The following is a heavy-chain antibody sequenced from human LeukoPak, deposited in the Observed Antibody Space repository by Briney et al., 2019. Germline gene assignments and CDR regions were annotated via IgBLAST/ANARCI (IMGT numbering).Heavy chain of an antibody. CDR3: ARGRSSPGIDY. D-gene: IGHD1-26*01. CDR1: GYSFNSVG. Sequence: ASVKVSCKASGYSFNSVGMNWVQQAPGQGLEWMGWIDTNTGNPTYAQGFRGRFVFSFDTSVSTAYLQIYSLEPEDTAVYFCARGRSSPGIDYWGLGTQVTVSS. V-gene: IGHV7-4-1*01. CDR2: IDTNTGNP. J-gene: IGHJ4*02.